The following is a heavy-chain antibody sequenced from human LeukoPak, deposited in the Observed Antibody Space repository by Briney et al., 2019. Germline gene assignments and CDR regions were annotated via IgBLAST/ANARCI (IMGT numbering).Heavy chain of an antibody. Sequence: PGGSLRLSCAASGFNFINYWMHWVRQAPGKGLVWVARINGVGSDISYADSVKGRFTISRDNAKDTLYLQINSLRAEDTAVYYCAQESERLCGGWFDPWGQGTLVTVSS. J-gene: IGHJ5*02. CDR2: INGVGSDI. V-gene: IGHV3-74*01. CDR3: AQESERLCGGWFDP. D-gene: IGHD2-2*01. CDR1: GFNFINYW.